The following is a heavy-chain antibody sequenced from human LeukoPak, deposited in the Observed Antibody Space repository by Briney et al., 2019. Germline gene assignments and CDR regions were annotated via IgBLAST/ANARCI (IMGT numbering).Heavy chain of an antibody. CDR1: GYTFTGYY. CDR3: ARDGGNSSPYNWFDP. V-gene: IGHV1-2*02. D-gene: IGHD4-23*01. CDR2: INPNSGGT. J-gene: IGHJ5*02. Sequence: ASVTVSCKASGYTFTGYYMHWVRQAPGQGLEGMGWINPNSGGTNYAQKFQGRVTMTRDTSISTAYKELSRLRSDDTAVYYCARDGGNSSPYNWFDPWGQGTLVTVSS.